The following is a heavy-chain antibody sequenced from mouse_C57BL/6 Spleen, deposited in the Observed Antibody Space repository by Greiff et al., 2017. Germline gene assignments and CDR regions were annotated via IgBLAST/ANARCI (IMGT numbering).Heavy chain of an antibody. CDR2: ISSGSSTI. CDR1: GFTFSDYG. V-gene: IGHV5-17*01. D-gene: IGHD1-1*01. Sequence: EVKLVESGGGLVKPGGSLKLSCAASGFTFSDYGMHWVRQAPEKGLEWVAYISSGSSTIYYADTVKGRFTISRDNAKNTLFLQMTSLRSEDTAMYYCARRGITTVVATPYAMDYWGQGTSVTVSS. CDR3: ARRGITTVVATPYAMDY. J-gene: IGHJ4*01.